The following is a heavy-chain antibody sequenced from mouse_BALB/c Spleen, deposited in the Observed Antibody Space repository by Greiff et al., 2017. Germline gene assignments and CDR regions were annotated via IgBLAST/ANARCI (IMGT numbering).Heavy chain of an antibody. CDR3: ARCYGSRGYYAIDY. J-gene: IGHJ4*01. V-gene: IGHV1S126*01. CDR2: IDPSDSET. Sequence: VQLQQSGPQLVRPGASVKISCKASGYSFTSYWMHWVKQRPGQGLEWIGMIDPSDSETRLNQKFKDKATLTVDKSSSTAYMQLSSPTSEDSAVYYCARCYGSRGYYAIDYWGQGTSVTVSS. CDR1: GYSFTSYW. D-gene: IGHD1-1*01.